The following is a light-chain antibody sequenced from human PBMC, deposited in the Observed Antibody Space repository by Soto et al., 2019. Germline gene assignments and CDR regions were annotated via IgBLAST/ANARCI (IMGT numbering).Light chain of an antibody. J-gene: IGKJ1*01. Sequence: ILMTQSPATLSVSPGERATLSCRASQSVSNNLAWYQQKPGQAPRLLIYDASTRATGIPARFSGSGSGTEFTLTIPALQSEDLAFYYCQQYNNWPPWTFGQGTKVKIK. CDR3: QQYNNWPPWT. CDR1: QSVSNN. CDR2: DAS. V-gene: IGKV3-15*01.